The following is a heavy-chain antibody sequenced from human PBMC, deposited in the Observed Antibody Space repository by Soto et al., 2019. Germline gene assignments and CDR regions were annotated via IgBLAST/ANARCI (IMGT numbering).Heavy chain of an antibody. J-gene: IGHJ5*02. Sequence: SVKVSCKASGGTFSSYAISWVRQAPGQGLEWMGGIIPIFGTANYAQKFQGRVTITADESTSTAYMELSSLRSEDTAVYYCARKYCSITSCYLYNWVDPWGQGTLVTVSS. CDR1: GGTFSSYA. D-gene: IGHD2-2*01. CDR2: IIPIFGTA. V-gene: IGHV1-69*13. CDR3: ARKYCSITSCYLYNWVDP.